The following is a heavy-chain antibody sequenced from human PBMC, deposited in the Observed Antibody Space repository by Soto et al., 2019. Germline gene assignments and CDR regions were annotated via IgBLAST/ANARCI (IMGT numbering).Heavy chain of an antibody. V-gene: IGHV4-30-4*01. CDR1: GGSINSDHYY. J-gene: IGHJ4*02. CDR3: SRLFVFWNGISSSIYFLSF. Sequence: SESLSLTCTVSGGSINSDHYYWSWLKQPPGKGLEWLGYISYSGSTYYNPSLKSRIVISVDTSKNQFSLKLISVTAADTAVYYFSRLFVFWNGISSSIYFLSFWGKGSWDPVSP. CDR2: ISYSGST. D-gene: IGHD3-3*01.